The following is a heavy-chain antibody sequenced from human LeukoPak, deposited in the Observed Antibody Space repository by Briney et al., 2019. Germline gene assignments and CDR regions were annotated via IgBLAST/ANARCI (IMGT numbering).Heavy chain of an antibody. CDR3: ARAFLL. D-gene: IGHD2-21*01. Sequence: GGSLRLSCAASGFTFSSYAMHWVRQAPGKGLEWVAVISYDGSNKYYADSVKGRFTISRDNSKNTLYLQMNSLRGEDTAVYYCARAFLLWGQGTLVTVSS. CDR1: GFTFSSYA. J-gene: IGHJ4*02. CDR2: ISYDGSNK. V-gene: IGHV3-30-3*01.